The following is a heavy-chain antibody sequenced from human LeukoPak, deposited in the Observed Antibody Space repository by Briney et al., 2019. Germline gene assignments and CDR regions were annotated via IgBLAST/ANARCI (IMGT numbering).Heavy chain of an antibody. CDR1: GFSISSYY. CDR3: AKGKGDY. V-gene: IGHV4-59*01. Sequence: PSETLSLTCTASGFSISSYYWSWIRQPPGKGLEWIGYIYDSGNTNYNPSLKSRVTISVDTSKNQFSLKVRSVTAADPAVYYCAKGKGDYWGQGTLVTVSS. D-gene: IGHD4-23*01. CDR2: IYDSGNT. J-gene: IGHJ4*02.